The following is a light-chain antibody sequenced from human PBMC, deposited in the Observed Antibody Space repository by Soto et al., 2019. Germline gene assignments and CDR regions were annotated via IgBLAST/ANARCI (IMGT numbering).Light chain of an antibody. CDR3: HRSNDWWT. CDR1: QSVSNN. J-gene: IGKJ1*01. V-gene: IGKV3-15*01. Sequence: EIVMTQSPATLSVSPGERATLSCRASQSVSNNLAWYQQKPGQAPRLLIYGASTRATGIPARFSGSGSGTEFTLTISSLQSEDFAVYYCHRSNDWWTFGQGTKVEIK. CDR2: GAS.